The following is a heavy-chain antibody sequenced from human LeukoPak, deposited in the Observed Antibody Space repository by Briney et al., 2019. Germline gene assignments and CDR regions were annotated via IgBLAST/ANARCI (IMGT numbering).Heavy chain of an antibody. J-gene: IGHJ4*02. CDR1: GFTFSSYG. Sequence: PGGSLRLSCAASGFTFSSYGMHWVRQAPGKGLEWVAVIWYDGSNKYYADSVKGRFTTSRDNSKNTLYLQMNSLRAEDTAVYYCAREKAGITTSCFDYWGQGTLVTVSS. V-gene: IGHV3-33*01. CDR2: IWYDGSNK. CDR3: AREKAGITTSCFDY. D-gene: IGHD2-2*01.